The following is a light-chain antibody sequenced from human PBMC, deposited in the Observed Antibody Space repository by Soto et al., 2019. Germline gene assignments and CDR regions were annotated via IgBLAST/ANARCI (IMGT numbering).Light chain of an antibody. CDR2: VAS. V-gene: IGKV1-17*01. J-gene: IGKJ1*01. CDR3: LQHNSYPRT. Sequence: DIQMIQSPSSLSASVGDRVTITCRASQDIKNDLGWYQQKQGKAPERLIYVASSFQSGVPSRFSGIVSGTEFTLTISSLQPEDFATYYCLQHNSYPRTFGQGTKVDIK. CDR1: QDIKND.